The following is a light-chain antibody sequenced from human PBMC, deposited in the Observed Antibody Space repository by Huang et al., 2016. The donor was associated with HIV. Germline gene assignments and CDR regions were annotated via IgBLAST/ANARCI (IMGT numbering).Light chain of an antibody. V-gene: IGKV3-11*01. J-gene: IGKJ4*01. CDR2: EAA. CDR3: QQRSNRPLT. Sequence: EIVLTQSPATLSLSPGERATLSCRASQSVNTFLAWYQQKPVQAPRLLIYEAANRATGIPARFSGSGSVTDFTLTISSLEPEDFAVYYCQQRSNRPLTFGGGTKVEIK. CDR1: QSVNTF.